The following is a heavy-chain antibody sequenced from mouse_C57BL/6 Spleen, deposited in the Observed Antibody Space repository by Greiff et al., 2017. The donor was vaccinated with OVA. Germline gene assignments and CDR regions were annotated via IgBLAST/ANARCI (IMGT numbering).Heavy chain of an antibody. Sequence: QVHVKQPGAELVRPGSSVKLSCKASGYTFTSYWMDWVKQRPGQGLEWIGNIYPSDSETHYNQKFKDKATLTVDKSSSTAYMQLSSLTSEDSAVYYCARRDSSGSAWFAYWGQGTLVTVSA. CDR1: GYTFTSYW. J-gene: IGHJ3*01. CDR2: IYPSDSET. V-gene: IGHV1-61*01. CDR3: ARRDSSGSAWFAY. D-gene: IGHD3-2*02.